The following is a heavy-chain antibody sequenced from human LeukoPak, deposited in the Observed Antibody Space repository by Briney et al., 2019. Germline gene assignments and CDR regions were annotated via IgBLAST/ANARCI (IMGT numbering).Heavy chain of an antibody. CDR2: ISSSSSYI. CDR3: ARVGVLLWFGSDY. D-gene: IGHD3-10*01. Sequence: GGSLRLSCAASGFTFSNAWMSWVRQAPGKGLEWVSSISSSSSYIYYADSVKGRFTISRDNAKNSLYLQMNSLRAEDTAVYYCARVGVLLWFGSDYWGQGTLVTVSS. J-gene: IGHJ4*02. V-gene: IGHV3-21*01. CDR1: GFTFSNAW.